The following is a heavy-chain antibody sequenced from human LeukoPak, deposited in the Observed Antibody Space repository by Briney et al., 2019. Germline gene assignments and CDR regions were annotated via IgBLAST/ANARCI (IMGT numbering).Heavy chain of an antibody. D-gene: IGHD2-15*01. Sequence: ASVKVSCKASAYTFTAYYMHWVRQAPGQGLEWMGWLNPNSGGTNHAQKFHGRVTLTRDTSNSTAYMELSSLRYDDTAVFYCARVAATNDAFDIWGQGTMLSVSS. V-gene: IGHV1-2*02. CDR1: AYTFTAYY. J-gene: IGHJ3*02. CDR2: LNPNSGGT. CDR3: ARVAATNDAFDI.